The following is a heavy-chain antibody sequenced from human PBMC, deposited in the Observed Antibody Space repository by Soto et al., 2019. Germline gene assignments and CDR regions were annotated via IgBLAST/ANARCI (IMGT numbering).Heavy chain of an antibody. V-gene: IGHV3-9*01. CDR3: AKIDSWIQKSRSFDI. J-gene: IGHJ3*02. CDR2: ISWNSGSI. Sequence: GGSLRLSCAASGFTFDDYAMHWVRQAPGKGLEWVSGISWNSGSIGYADSVKGRFTISRDNAKNSLYLQMNSLRAEDTALYYCAKIDSWIQKSRSFDIWGQGTMVTVSS. D-gene: IGHD5-18*01. CDR1: GFTFDDYA.